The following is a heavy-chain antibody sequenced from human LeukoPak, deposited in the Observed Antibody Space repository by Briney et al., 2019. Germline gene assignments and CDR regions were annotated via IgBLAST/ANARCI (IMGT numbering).Heavy chain of an antibody. CDR3: AAPYSSTWFDY. D-gene: IGHD6-13*01. Sequence: AASVKVSCKASGFTFTTRSAVQWVRQARGQRLEWIGWIVVGSDNTNYAQKFQERVTITRDMSTSTVYMELSSLRSEDTAVYYCAAPYSSTWFDYWGQGTLVTVSS. CDR1: GFTFTTRSA. V-gene: IGHV1-58*01. CDR2: IVVGSDNT. J-gene: IGHJ4*02.